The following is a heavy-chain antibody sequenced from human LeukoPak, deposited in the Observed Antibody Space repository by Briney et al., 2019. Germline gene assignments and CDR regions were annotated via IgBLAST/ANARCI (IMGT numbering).Heavy chain of an antibody. CDR2: ISNSGEYT. CDR1: GFTFSTYA. V-gene: IGHV3-23*01. J-gene: IGHJ6*03. D-gene: IGHD5/OR15-5a*01. CDR3: AKAPDVVSTNYYYYYMDV. Sequence: GGSLRLSCAASGFTFSTYAMMWVRQAPGKGLEWVSAISNSGEYTNYIDSVKGRFTISRDNSKNTLYLQMNILRPEDTAVYYCAKAPDVVSTNYYYYYMDVWGKGTTVTVSS.